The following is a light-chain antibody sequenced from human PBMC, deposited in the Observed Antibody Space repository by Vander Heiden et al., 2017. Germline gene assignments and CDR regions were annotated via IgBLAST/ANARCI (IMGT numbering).Light chain of an antibody. V-gene: IGLV3-21*02. J-gene: IGLJ1*01. CDR1: NIGSQS. CDR2: DDS. Sequence: SYVLTQPPSVSVAPGQTARITCGGNNIGSQSVHWYQKKPGQSPVLVVYDDSDRPSGIPERFAGSNSGNTATLTISRVEAGDEADYYCQVWDSSSDHYVFGTGTKVTVL. CDR3: QVWDSSSDHYV.